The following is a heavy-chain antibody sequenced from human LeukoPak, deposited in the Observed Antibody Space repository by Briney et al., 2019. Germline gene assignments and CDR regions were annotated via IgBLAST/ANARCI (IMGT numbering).Heavy chain of an antibody. CDR1: GFTFSSYA. CDR3: AKDWYYSNHLKGVLLDY. J-gene: IGHJ4*02. Sequence: PGGSLRLSCAASGFTFSSYAMSWVRQAPGKGLEWVSAISGSGGSTYCADSVKGRFTISRDNSKNTLYLQMNSLRAEDTAVYYCAKDWYYSNHLKGVLLDYWGQGTLVTVSS. D-gene: IGHD4-11*01. CDR2: ISGSGGST. V-gene: IGHV3-23*01.